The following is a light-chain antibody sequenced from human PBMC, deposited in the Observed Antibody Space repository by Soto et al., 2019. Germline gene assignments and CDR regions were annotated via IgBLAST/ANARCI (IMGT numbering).Light chain of an antibody. CDR2: DAS. CDR3: QQRSNWPLT. Sequence: EIVLTQSPATLSLSPGERATLSCRASQSVSSYLAWYQQKPGQAPRLLIYDASNSATGVPARFRGSGSGTDFTLTIGSLEPEDFAVYYCQQRSNWPLTFGGGTKVEIK. CDR1: QSVSSY. J-gene: IGKJ4*01. V-gene: IGKV3-11*01.